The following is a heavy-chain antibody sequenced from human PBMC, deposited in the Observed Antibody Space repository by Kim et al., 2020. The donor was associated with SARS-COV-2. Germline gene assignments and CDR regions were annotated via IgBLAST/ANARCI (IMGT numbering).Heavy chain of an antibody. CDR1: GGSISSSSYY. CDR3: ARPPYYDILTGTDAFDI. D-gene: IGHD3-9*01. CDR2: IYYSGST. J-gene: IGHJ3*02. V-gene: IGHV4-39*01. Sequence: SETLSLTCTVSGGSISSSSYYWGWIRQPPGKGLEWIGSIYYSGSTYYNPSLKSRVTISVDTSKNQFSLKLSSVTAADTAVYYCARPPYYDILTGTDAFDIWGQGTMVTVSS.